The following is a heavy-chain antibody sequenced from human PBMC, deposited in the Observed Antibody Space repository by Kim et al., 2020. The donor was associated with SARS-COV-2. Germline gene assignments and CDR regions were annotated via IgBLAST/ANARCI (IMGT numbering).Heavy chain of an antibody. Sequence: GESLKISCKGSGYSFTSYWIGWVRQMPGKGLEWMGIIYPGDSDTRYSPSFQGQVTISADKSISTAYLQWSSLKASDTAMYYCAVLVRGVSAYYYGMDVWGQGTTVTVSS. CDR1: GYSFTSYW. CDR3: AVLVRGVSAYYYGMDV. D-gene: IGHD3-10*01. CDR2: IYPGDSDT. V-gene: IGHV5-51*01. J-gene: IGHJ6*02.